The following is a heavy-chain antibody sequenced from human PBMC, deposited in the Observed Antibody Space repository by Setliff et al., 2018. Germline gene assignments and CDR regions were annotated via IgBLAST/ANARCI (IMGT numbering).Heavy chain of an antibody. Sequence: ASETLSLTCAVYGESFSESFSGYYWNWIRQPPGKGLEWIGEINHSGSTNYNPSLKSRVTISVDTSKNQFSLKLSSVTAADTAVYYCARSRLLIAVDQGFDPWGQGTLVTVSS. V-gene: IGHV4-34*01. D-gene: IGHD6-19*01. J-gene: IGHJ5*02. CDR1: GESFSESFSGYY. CDR3: ARSRLLIAVDQGFDP. CDR2: INHSGST.